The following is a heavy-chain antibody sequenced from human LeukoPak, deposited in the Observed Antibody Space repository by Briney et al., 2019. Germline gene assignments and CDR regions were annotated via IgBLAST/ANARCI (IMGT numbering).Heavy chain of an antibody. V-gene: IGHV3-23*01. CDR1: GFTFSSYA. J-gene: IGHJ4*02. D-gene: IGHD6-13*01. CDR3: AKDMTATTSLAAAGDFDY. Sequence: PGGSLRLSCAASGFTFSSYAMSWVRQAPGKGLEWVSSISGSGGSTYYADSVKGRFTISRDNSKNTLYLQMNSLRAEDTAVYYCAKDMTATTSLAAAGDFDYWGQGTLVTVSS. CDR2: ISGSGGST.